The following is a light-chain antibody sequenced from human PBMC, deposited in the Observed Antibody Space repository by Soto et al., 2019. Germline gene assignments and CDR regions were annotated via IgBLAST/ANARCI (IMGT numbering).Light chain of an antibody. J-gene: IGKJ5*01. CDR2: AAS. Sequence: DIHMTQSPSSLSASVGDRVTITCRASQSISSYLNWYQQKPGKAPKLLIYAASSLQRGVPSRFSGSGSGTDFTLTINSRQPADVATYYCQQANKYPITFGQGTRLEI. V-gene: IGKV1-39*01. CDR1: QSISSY. CDR3: QQANKYPIT.